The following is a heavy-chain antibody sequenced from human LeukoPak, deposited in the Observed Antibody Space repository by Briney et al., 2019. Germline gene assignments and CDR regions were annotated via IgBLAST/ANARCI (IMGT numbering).Heavy chain of an antibody. Sequence: SVKVSCKASGGTFSNFAIAWVRQAPGQGLEWMGGITPIFNSANYAQRFQGRVTITADKPTSTAYMELSSLTSEDTAVYYCARVERTQTTVTLGGYYIMDVWGKGTMVTVSS. J-gene: IGHJ6*04. CDR3: ARVERTQTTVTLGGYYIMDV. CDR1: GGTFSNFA. CDR2: ITPIFNSA. V-gene: IGHV1-69*06. D-gene: IGHD4-17*01.